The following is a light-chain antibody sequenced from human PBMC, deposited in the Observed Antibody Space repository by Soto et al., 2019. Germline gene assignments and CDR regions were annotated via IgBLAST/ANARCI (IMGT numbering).Light chain of an antibody. J-gene: IGKJ3*01. CDR1: QSISSW. CDR3: QQYNSYLT. CDR2: KAS. V-gene: IGKV1-5*03. Sequence: DIQMTQSPSTLSASVGDRVTITCRASQSISSWLAWYQQKPGKAPKLLIYKASSLESGVPSRFSGSGSGTEFTLTISSLQPDDFATYYCQQYNSYLTFGPGTKVIS.